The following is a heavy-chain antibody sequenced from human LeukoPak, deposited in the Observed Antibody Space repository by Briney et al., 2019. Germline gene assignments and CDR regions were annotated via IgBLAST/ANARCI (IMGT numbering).Heavy chain of an antibody. CDR1: GFTFSSYS. J-gene: IGHJ5*02. V-gene: IGHV3-21*01. Sequence: GGSLRLSCAASGFTFSSYSMNWVRQAPGKGLEWVSSISSSSNYIYYADSVKGRFTISRDNAKNSLYLQMNSLRAEDTAVYYCARSRGSSGWYRWFDPWGQGTLVTVSS. D-gene: IGHD6-19*01. CDR2: ISSSSNYI. CDR3: ARSRGSSGWYRWFDP.